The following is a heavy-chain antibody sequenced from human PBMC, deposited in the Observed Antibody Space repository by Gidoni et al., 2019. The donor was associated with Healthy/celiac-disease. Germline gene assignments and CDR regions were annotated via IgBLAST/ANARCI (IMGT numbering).Heavy chain of an antibody. CDR3: ARAPSLNYNDYNTFDI. D-gene: IGHD4-17*01. J-gene: IGHJ3*02. CDR1: RFTFAVHA. Sequence: EVQLVESGGGFVQPGKSLRLSCAASRFTFAVHAMHWVRQAPGQGLEWVSGISWNSGYIGYADSVKGRFTISRDNAKNSLYLQMNSLRAEDTALYYCARAPSLNYNDYNTFDIWGQGTMVTVSS. V-gene: IGHV3-9*01. CDR2: ISWNSGYI.